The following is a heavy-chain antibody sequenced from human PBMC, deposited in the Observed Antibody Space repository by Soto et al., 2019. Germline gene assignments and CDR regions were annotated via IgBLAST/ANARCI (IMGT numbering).Heavy chain of an antibody. V-gene: IGHV4-4*02. CDR3: ARDLWGYCGTDCYPLDV. D-gene: IGHD2-21*02. CDR2: IYHSGST. CDR1: GGSISSSNW. J-gene: IGHJ6*02. Sequence: SETLSLTCAVSGGSISSSNWWSWVSQPPGKGLEWIGEIYHSGSTNYNPSLKSRVTISVDTSKNQFSLKLNAVTAADTAVYYCARDLWGYCGTDCYPLDVWGQGTTVTVSS.